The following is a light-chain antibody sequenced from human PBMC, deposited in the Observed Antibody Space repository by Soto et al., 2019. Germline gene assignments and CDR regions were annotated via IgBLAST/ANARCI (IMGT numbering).Light chain of an antibody. Sequence: EILMTQSPAILSVSPGERATLSCRASQSVSNYLAWYQQQPGQAPRLLINGASTRATGIPARFSGSGSGKDFTLTISSLQSEDFAVYFCQQYLNWPWTFGQGTKVEI. V-gene: IGKV3-15*01. J-gene: IGKJ1*01. CDR2: GAS. CDR3: QQYLNWPWT. CDR1: QSVSNY.